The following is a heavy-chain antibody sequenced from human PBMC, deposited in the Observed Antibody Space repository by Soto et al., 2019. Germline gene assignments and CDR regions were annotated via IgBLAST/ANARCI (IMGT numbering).Heavy chain of an antibody. CDR2: ISYDGSNK. CDR3: ARDPYYYGSGSYYFDY. Sequence: GGSLRLSCAASGFTFSTYGVHWVRQAPGKGLEWVAIISYDGSNKYYADSVKGRFTISRDNSKNTLYLQMNSLRAEDTAVYYCARDPYYYGSGSYYFDYWGQGTLVTVSS. V-gene: IGHV3-30*03. CDR1: GFTFSTYG. J-gene: IGHJ4*02. D-gene: IGHD3-10*01.